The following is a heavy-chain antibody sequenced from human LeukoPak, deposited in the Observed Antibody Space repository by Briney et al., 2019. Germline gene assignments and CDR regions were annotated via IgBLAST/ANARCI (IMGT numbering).Heavy chain of an antibody. Sequence: GESLKISCNGSGYXFTDYWISWVRQMPGKGLEWMGIVYPSNSETRYSPSFQGQVTISADKSISTGYLQWSSLKASDTAMYFCARHRYSGSDTQGFDYWGHGTLVTVSS. CDR3: ARHRYSGSDTQGFDY. D-gene: IGHD5-12*01. CDR1: GYXFTDYW. J-gene: IGHJ4*01. CDR2: VYPSNSET. V-gene: IGHV5-51*01.